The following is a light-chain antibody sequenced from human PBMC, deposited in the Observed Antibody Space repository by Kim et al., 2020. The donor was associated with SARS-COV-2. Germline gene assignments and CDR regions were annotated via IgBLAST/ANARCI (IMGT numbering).Light chain of an antibody. J-gene: IGKJ1*01. V-gene: IGKV1-5*01. CDR3: KQYDVT. Sequence: SAAGGASVTLTCRASKSNDRWLQWYPQTAGRAPIHPTYAASSLESGLPRRIAGSRSGTDSTLTLSRLQLDDFATYYCKQYDVTFGQGTKVDIK. CDR1: KSNDRW. CDR2: AAS.